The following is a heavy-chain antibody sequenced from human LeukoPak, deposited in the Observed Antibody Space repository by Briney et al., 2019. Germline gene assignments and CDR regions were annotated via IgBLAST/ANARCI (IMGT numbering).Heavy chain of an antibody. CDR3: ARMGYYYDSSGYSVDY. CDR2: IIPILGIA. Sequence: GASVKVSCKASGGTFSSYAISWVRQAPGQGLEWMGRIIPILGIANYAQKFQGRVTITADKSTSTAYMELSSLRSEDTAVYYCARMGYYYDSSGYSVDYWGQGTLVTVSS. CDR1: GGTFSSYA. V-gene: IGHV1-69*04. J-gene: IGHJ4*02. D-gene: IGHD3-22*01.